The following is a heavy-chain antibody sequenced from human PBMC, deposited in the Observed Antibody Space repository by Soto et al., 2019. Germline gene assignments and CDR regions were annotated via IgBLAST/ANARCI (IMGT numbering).Heavy chain of an antibody. CDR2: ISGSGGST. V-gene: IGHV3-23*01. CDR3: AKVYLSPLYYYYGMDV. J-gene: IGHJ6*02. Sequence: GGSLRLSCAASGFTFSSYAMSWVRQAPGKGLEWVSAISGSGGSTYYADSVKGRFTISRDNSKNTLYLQMNSLRAEDTAVYYCAKVYLSPLYYYYGMDVWGQGTTVTVSS. CDR1: GFTFSSYA.